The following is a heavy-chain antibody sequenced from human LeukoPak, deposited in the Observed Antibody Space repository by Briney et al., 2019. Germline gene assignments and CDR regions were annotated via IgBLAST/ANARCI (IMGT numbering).Heavy chain of an antibody. Sequence: SQTLSLTCAISGDRVSSNTAAWNWIRQSPSRGLEWLGRTYYRSKWYNDYAVSVKSRITINPDTSKNQFSLQLNSVTPEDTAVYYCARETFYHDRSGQQFFDYWGQGTLVTVSS. CDR1: GDRVSSNTAA. J-gene: IGHJ4*02. V-gene: IGHV6-1*01. CDR3: ARETFYHDRSGQQFFDY. CDR2: TYYRSKWYN. D-gene: IGHD3-22*01.